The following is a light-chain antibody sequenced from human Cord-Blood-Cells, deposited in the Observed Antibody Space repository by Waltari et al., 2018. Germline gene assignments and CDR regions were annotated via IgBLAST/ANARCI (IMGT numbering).Light chain of an antibody. CDR1: QSISSY. Sequence: DIQMTQSPSSLSASVGDRVTITCRASQSISSYLNWYQQKPGKAPKLLIYAASSLQSGATSRFSGSGSWTDFTLTISSLQPEDFATYYCQQSYSTPYTFGQGTKLEIK. V-gene: IGKV1-39*01. J-gene: IGKJ2*01. CDR3: QQSYSTPYT. CDR2: AAS.